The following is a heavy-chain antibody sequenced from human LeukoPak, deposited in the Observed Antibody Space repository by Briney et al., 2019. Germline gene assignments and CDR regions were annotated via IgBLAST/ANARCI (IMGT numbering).Heavy chain of an antibody. D-gene: IGHD2-2*01. CDR2: IYYSGSV. Sequence: SDTLSLTCAVSGGSITGYYWSWIRQPAGKGLEWIGYIYYSGSVNYNPTLKSRVTMSVDTSKNELSLKLSSVTAADTAVYYCARGRPPGAYWGQGTLVTVSS. CDR3: ARGRPPGAY. J-gene: IGHJ4*02. CDR1: GGSITGYY. V-gene: IGHV4-59*07.